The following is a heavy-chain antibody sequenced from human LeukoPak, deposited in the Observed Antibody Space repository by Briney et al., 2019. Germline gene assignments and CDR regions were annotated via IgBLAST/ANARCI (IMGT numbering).Heavy chain of an antibody. Sequence: ASVKVSCKASEGTFSSYAISWVRQAPGQGLEWMGQIIPMLGTASYAQRFQGRVTLTADESTSTAYMELSSLRSEDTAVYYCARESLPYGGNSFGHYYGMDVWGQGTTVTVS. J-gene: IGHJ6*02. CDR1: EGTFSSYA. D-gene: IGHD4-23*01. CDR3: ARESLPYGGNSFGHYYGMDV. V-gene: IGHV1-69*13. CDR2: IIPMLGTA.